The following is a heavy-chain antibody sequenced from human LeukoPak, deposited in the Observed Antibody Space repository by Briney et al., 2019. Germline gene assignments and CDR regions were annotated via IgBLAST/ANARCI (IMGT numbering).Heavy chain of an antibody. CDR1: GYSFTSYW. D-gene: IGHD3-22*01. CDR2: IYPGDSDT. Sequence: GESLKISGKGSGYSFTSYWIGWVRQMPGKGLEWMGIIYPGDSDTRYSPSFQGQVTISADKSISTAHLQWSSLKASDTAMYYCASVGEDSSGYYYPHFDYWGQGTLVTVSS. J-gene: IGHJ4*02. CDR3: ASVGEDSSGYYYPHFDY. V-gene: IGHV5-51*01.